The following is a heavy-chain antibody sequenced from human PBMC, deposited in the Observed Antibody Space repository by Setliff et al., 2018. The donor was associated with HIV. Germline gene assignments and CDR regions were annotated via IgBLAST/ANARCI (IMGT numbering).Heavy chain of an antibody. CDR3: ASRVYYYDSNKVLREEGFDP. D-gene: IGHD3-22*01. V-gene: IGHV4-39*01. J-gene: IGHJ5*02. Sequence: KSSETLSLTCNVSGFSFRNSFYNWGWIRQPPGKGLEYIGSIYYNEKTYYSPSLKGRVTISVDTSKNQFSLNLTSVTAADTAVYFCASRVYYYDSNKVLREEGFDPWGQGTLVTVS. CDR2: IYYNEKT. CDR1: GFSFRNSFYN.